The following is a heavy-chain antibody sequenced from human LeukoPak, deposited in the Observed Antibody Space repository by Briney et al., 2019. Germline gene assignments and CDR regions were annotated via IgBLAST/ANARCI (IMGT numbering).Heavy chain of an antibody. V-gene: IGHV3-21*01. CDR1: GFTFSSYT. D-gene: IGHD5-24*01. J-gene: IGHJ3*02. CDR2: ISSSNTYI. Sequence: GGSLRLSCAASGFTFSSYTMNWVRQAPGKGLEWVSSISSSNTYIYYADSVKGRFTISRDNAKNSVFLQMNSLRAEDTAVYYCARGGWLQSPHDAFDIWGQGTMVTVSS. CDR3: ARGGWLQSPHDAFDI.